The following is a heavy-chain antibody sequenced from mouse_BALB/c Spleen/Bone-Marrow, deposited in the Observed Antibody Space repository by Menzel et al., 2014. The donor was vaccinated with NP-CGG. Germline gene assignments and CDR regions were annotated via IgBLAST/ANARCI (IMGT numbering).Heavy chain of an antibody. J-gene: IGHJ3*01. Sequence: VQLQQSGPELVKPGASVKISCKASGYAFSSSWMNWVEQRPGQGLEWIGRIYPGDGDTNYNGKFKGKATLTADKSSSTAYMQLSSLTSVDSAVYFCATTGTGAYWGQGTLVTXSA. V-gene: IGHV1-82*01. CDR1: GYAFSSSW. D-gene: IGHD4-1*01. CDR2: IYPGDGDT. CDR3: ATTGTGAY.